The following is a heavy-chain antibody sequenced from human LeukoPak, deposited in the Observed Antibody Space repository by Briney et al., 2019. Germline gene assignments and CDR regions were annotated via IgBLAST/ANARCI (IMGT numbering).Heavy chain of an antibody. CDR2: ISSSSSTI. V-gene: IGHV3-48*04. CDR3: ARDSMIADPDAFDI. Sequence: GGSLRLSCAASGFTFSSYSMNWVRQAPGKGLEWVSYISSSSSTIYYADSVKGRFTISRDNAKNALYLQMNSLRAEDTAVYYCARDSMIADPDAFDIWGQGTMVTVSS. D-gene: IGHD3-22*01. CDR1: GFTFSSYS. J-gene: IGHJ3*02.